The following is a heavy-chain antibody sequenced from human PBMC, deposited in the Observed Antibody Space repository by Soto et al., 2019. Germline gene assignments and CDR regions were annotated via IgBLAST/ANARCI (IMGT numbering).Heavy chain of an antibody. J-gene: IGHJ6*02. V-gene: IGHV3-33*01. CDR2: IWYDGSNK. CDR3: ARERESINYGDYRYGMDV. D-gene: IGHD4-17*01. Sequence: QVQLVESGGSVVQPGRSLRLSSAASGFTFSSYGMHWVRQAPGKGLEWVAVIWYDGSNKYYADSVKGRFTISRDNSKNTLYLQMNSLRAEDTAVYYCARERESINYGDYRYGMDVWGQGTTVTVSS. CDR1: GFTFSSYG.